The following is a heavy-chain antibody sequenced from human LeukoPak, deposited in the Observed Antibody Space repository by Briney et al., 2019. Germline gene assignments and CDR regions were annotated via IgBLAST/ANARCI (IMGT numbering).Heavy chain of an antibody. Sequence: PGGSLRLSCAASGFTFSSYSMNWVRQAPGKGLEWVSYISSSSSTIYYADSVKGRFTISRDNAKNSLYLQMNSLRAEDTAVYYSARVGITGTTDYWGQGTLVTVSS. CDR2: ISSSSSTI. CDR3: ARVGITGTTDY. CDR1: GFTFSSYS. J-gene: IGHJ4*02. V-gene: IGHV3-48*01. D-gene: IGHD1-7*01.